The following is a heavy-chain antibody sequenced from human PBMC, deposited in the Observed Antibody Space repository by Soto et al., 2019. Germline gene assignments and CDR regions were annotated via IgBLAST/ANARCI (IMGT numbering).Heavy chain of an antibody. CDR3: AKVDYRGSYFDY. CDR2: ISYDGSNK. D-gene: IGHD1-26*01. J-gene: IGHJ4*02. V-gene: IGHV3-30*18. CDR1: GFTFSRYG. Sequence: QVQLVESGGGVVQPGRSLRLSCAASGFTFSRYGMHWVRQAPGKGLEWVAVISYDGSNKYYADSVKGRFTISRDNSKNTLYLQMNSLRAEDTAVYYCAKVDYRGSYFDYWGQGTLVTVSS.